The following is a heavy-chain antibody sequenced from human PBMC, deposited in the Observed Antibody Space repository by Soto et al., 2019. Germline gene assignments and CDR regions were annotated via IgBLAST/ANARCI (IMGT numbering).Heavy chain of an antibody. D-gene: IGHD1-20*01. CDR1: GGSISSGGYY. V-gene: IGHV4-31*03. Sequence: QVQLQESGPGLVKPSQTLSLTCTVSGGSISSGGYYWSWIRQHPGKGLEWIGYIYYSGSTYYNPALQSRVTISVDTSKNQFSLKLSSVTAADTAVYYCARFIPGTGSDYWGQGTLVTVSS. CDR2: IYYSGST. CDR3: ARFIPGTGSDY. J-gene: IGHJ4*02.